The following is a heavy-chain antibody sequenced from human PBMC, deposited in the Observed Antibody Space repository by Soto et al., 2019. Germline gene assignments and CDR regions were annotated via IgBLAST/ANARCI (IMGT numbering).Heavy chain of an antibody. D-gene: IGHD5-12*01. CDR2: SYHSGST. Sequence: QLQLQESGSGLVKPSQTLSLTCAVSGGSISSGGYSWSWIRQPPGKGLESIGDSYHSGSTYSNPSLKVGVTIAVDRSKNQYSLKLSSVTAADTAVYYCAAGGWLPRYYWGQGTLVTVSS. CDR3: AAGGWLPRYY. J-gene: IGHJ4*02. CDR1: GGSISSGGYS. V-gene: IGHV4-30-2*01.